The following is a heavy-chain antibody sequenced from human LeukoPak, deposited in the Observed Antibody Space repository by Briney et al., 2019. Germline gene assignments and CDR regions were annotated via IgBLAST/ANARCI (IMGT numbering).Heavy chain of an antibody. CDR1: GFNFSDFY. V-gene: IGHV3-11*01. CDR3: AREASCSSTTCYFDY. Sequence: GGSLRLSCAAPGFNFSDFYMSWIRQAPGKGLEGLSSISLSGSTITYAASVKGRVTVSRDNAKTSLFLQMNSLRADDTAVYYCAREASCSSTTCYFDYWGQGTLVTVSS. J-gene: IGHJ4*02. D-gene: IGHD2-2*01. CDR2: ISLSGSTI.